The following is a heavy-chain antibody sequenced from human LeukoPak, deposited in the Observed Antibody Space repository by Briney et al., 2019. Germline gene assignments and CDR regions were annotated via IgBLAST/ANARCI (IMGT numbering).Heavy chain of an antibody. Sequence: GGSLRLSCAASGFTFSSYGMHWVRQAPGKGLEWVAVVSYDGSNKYYADSVKGRFTISRDNSKNTLYLQMNSLRAEDTAVYYCANPYCGGDCYYFDYWGQGTLVTVSS. CDR1: GFTFSSYG. V-gene: IGHV3-30*18. J-gene: IGHJ4*02. CDR2: VSYDGSNK. CDR3: ANPYCGGDCYYFDY. D-gene: IGHD2-21*02.